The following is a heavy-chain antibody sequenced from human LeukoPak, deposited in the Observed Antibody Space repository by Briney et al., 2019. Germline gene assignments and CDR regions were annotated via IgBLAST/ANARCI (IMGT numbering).Heavy chain of an antibody. CDR3: ARDTSKVYYYDSSGSNWFDP. J-gene: IGHJ5*02. Sequence: SETLSLTCTVSGGSISSYYWSWIRQPAGKGLEWIGRIYTSGSTNYNPSLKSRVTMSVDTSKNQFSLKLSSVTAADTAVYCCARDTSKVYYYDSSGSNWFDPRGQGTLVTVSS. D-gene: IGHD3-22*01. CDR2: IYTSGST. CDR1: GGSISSYY. V-gene: IGHV4-4*07.